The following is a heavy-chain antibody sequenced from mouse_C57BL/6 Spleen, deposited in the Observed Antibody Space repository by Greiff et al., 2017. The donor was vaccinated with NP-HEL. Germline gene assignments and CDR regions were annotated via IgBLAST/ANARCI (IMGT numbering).Heavy chain of an antibody. CDR2: IDPEDGDT. CDR3: TTPYGSSSRFAY. Sequence: EVKLMESGAELVRPGASVKLSCTASGFNIKDYYMHWVKQRPEQGLEWIGRIDPEDGDTEYAPKFQGKATMTADTSSNTAYLQLSSLTSEDTAVYYCTTPYGSSSRFAYWGQGTLVTVSA. V-gene: IGHV14-1*01. J-gene: IGHJ3*01. D-gene: IGHD1-1*01. CDR1: GFNIKDYY.